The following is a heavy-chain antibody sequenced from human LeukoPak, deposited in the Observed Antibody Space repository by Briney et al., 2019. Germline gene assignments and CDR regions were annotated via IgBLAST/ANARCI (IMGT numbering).Heavy chain of an antibody. D-gene: IGHD5-12*01. CDR1: GFTFSTYS. CDR3: ARYRNSGDCDYAFDC. J-gene: IGHJ4*02. V-gene: IGHV3-21*01. Sequence: PGGSLRLSCAASGFTFSTYSMNWVRQAPGKGLEWVSAISSSSTYIFYADSVKGRFTISRDKAENSLYLQMNSLRAEDTAVYYFARYRNSGDCDYAFDCWGQGTLVTVSS. CDR2: ISSSSTYI.